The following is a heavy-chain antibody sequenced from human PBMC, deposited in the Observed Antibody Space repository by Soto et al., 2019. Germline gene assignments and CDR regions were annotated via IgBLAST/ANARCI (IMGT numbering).Heavy chain of an antibody. J-gene: IGHJ2*01. CDR1: GFTFSDHY. V-gene: IGHV3-72*01. CDR2: TRNKANSYTT. Sequence: EVQLVESGGGLVQPGGSLRLSCAASGFTFSDHYMDWVRQAPGKGLEWVGRTRNKANSYTTEYAASVKGRFTISRDDSQDSLYLQMNRLKTEDTAVYYCARVGRYCSGGSCHSDWYFDLWGRGILVTVSS. D-gene: IGHD2-15*01. CDR3: ARVGRYCSGGSCHSDWYFDL.